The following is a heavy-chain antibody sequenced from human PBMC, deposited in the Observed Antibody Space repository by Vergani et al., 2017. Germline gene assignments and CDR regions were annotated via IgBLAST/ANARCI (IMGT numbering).Heavy chain of an antibody. Sequence: VQLVESGGGLVKPGGSLRLSCAASGFTFSDYYMSWVRQAPGKGLEWVSAISGSGGSTYYADSVKGRFTISRDNSKNTLYLQMNSLRAEDTAVYYCAKEPPRESGYDQFVDYWGQGTLVTVSS. J-gene: IGHJ4*02. CDR3: AKEPPRESGYDQFVDY. CDR2: ISGSGGST. D-gene: IGHD5-12*01. V-gene: IGHV3-23*04. CDR1: GFTFSDYY.